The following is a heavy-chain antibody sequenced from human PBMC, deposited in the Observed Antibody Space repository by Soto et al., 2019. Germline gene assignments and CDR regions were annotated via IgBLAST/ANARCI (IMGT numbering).Heavy chain of an antibody. D-gene: IGHD1-26*01. CDR2: IVPTLRIT. Sequence: QVQLVQSGAEVKKPGASLRVSCETSGGTSTIYTITWVRQAPGQGLQWMGRIVPTLRITNYAQEFQGSLTITAASSTSTAHIALTSLTSEDTAVYYCATDKYGAGRVGVHSWGQGTLVTVSS. J-gene: IGHJ4*02. CDR3: ATDKYGAGRVGVHS. V-gene: IGHV1-69*08. CDR1: GGTSTIYT.